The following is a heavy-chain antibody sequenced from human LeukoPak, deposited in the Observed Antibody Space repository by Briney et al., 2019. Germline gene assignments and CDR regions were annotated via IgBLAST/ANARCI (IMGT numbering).Heavy chain of an antibody. V-gene: IGHV4-59*08. Sequence: SETLSLTCTVSGGSISSYYWSWIRQPPGKGLEWIGYIYYSGTTSYNPSLKSRVTISVDMSKNQFSLKLSSVTAADTAVYYCASSGYYGRWFDPRGQGTRVTVSS. CDR1: GGSISSYY. D-gene: IGHD5-12*01. CDR3: ASSGYYGRWFDP. J-gene: IGHJ5*02. CDR2: IYYSGTT.